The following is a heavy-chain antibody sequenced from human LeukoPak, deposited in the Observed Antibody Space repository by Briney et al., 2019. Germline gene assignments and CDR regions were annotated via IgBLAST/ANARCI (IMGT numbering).Heavy chain of an antibody. CDR2: IYHSGST. CDR3: ARGYCSSTSCFIRGRWFDP. D-gene: IGHD2-2*01. Sequence: SETLSLXCTVSGYSISSGYYWGWIRQPPGKGLEWIGSIYHSGSTYYNPSLKRRVTISVDTSKNQFSLKLSSVTAADTAVYYCARGYCSSTSCFIRGRWFDPWGQGTLVTVSS. J-gene: IGHJ5*02. V-gene: IGHV4-38-2*02. CDR1: GYSISSGYY.